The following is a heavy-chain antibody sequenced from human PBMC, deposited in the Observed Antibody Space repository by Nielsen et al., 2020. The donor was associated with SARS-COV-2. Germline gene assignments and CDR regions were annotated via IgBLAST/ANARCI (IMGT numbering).Heavy chain of an antibody. Sequence: SVKVSCKASGGTFSSYAISWVRQAPGQGLEWMGGIIPIFGTANYAQKFQGRVTITADKSTSTAYMELSSLRSEDTAVCYCAILGYCTNGVCWETNYFDYWGQGTLVTVSS. J-gene: IGHJ4*02. V-gene: IGHV1-69*06. CDR2: IIPIFGTA. D-gene: IGHD2-8*01. CDR3: AILGYCTNGVCWETNYFDY. CDR1: GGTFSSYA.